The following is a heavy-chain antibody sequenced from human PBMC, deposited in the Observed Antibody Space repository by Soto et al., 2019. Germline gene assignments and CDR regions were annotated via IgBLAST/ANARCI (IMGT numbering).Heavy chain of an antibody. J-gene: IGHJ4*02. D-gene: IGHD3-22*01. Sequence: QVQLVQSGAEVKKPGSSVKVSCKASGGTFSSYAISWVRQAPGQGLEWMGGLIPIFGTADYAQKFEGRVTITADQSTGTGTMELCSLRSEDTAVYYCASHYDSSGYYYRGLDYWGQGTLVTVSS. V-gene: IGHV1-69*12. CDR2: LIPIFGTA. CDR1: GGTFSSYA. CDR3: ASHYDSSGYYYRGLDY.